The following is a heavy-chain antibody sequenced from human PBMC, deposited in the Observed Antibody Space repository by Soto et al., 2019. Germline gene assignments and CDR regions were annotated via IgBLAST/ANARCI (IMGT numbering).Heavy chain of an antibody. CDR1: GGSISSSSYY. Sequence: PSETLSLTCTVSGGSISSSSYYWGWIRQPPGKGLEWIGSIYYSGSTYYNPSLKSRVTISVDTSKNQFSLKLSSVTAADTAVYYCARTIYYYDSSGYYYGWFDHWGQGTLVTVSS. J-gene: IGHJ5*02. CDR2: IYYSGST. V-gene: IGHV4-39*01. D-gene: IGHD3-22*01. CDR3: ARTIYYYDSSGYYYGWFDH.